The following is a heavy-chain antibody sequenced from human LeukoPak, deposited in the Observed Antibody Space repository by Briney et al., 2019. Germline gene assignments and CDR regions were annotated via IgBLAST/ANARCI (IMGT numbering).Heavy chain of an antibody. D-gene: IGHD2-21*02. J-gene: IGHJ6*02. CDR1: GFTFSSYS. CDR3: ARWDCGGDWFRYYYYGMDV. Sequence: GGSLRLSCAASGFTFSSYSMNWVRQAPGKGLEWVSSIDSSRSYIYYADSVKGRFTISRDNAKNTLYLQMNSLGAEDTAVYYCARWDCGGDWFRYYYYGMDVWGQGTTVTVSS. V-gene: IGHV3-21*01. CDR2: IDSSRSYI.